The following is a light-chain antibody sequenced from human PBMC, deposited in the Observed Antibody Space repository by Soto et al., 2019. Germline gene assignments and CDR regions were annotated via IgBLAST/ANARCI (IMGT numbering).Light chain of an antibody. J-gene: IGLJ3*02. CDR1: SSDVGSYNL. Sequence: QSALTQPASVSGSPGQSITISCTGTSSDVGSYNLVSWYQQHPGKAPKLMIYEDNKRPSGVSNRFSGSKSGNTASLTISGLQAEDEAHYYCCSYAPISTVVLGGGTKLTVL. V-gene: IGLV2-23*01. CDR3: CSYAPISTVV. CDR2: EDN.